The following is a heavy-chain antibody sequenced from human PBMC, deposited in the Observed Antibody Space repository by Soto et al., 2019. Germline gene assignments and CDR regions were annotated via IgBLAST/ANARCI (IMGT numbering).Heavy chain of an antibody. V-gene: IGHV1-18*01. D-gene: IGHD3-22*01. CDR3: ARVEQTYYYDSSGYYYVY. Sequence: ASVKVSCKASGYTFTSYGISWVRQAPGQGLEWMGWISAYNGNTNYAQKLQGRVTMTTDTSTSTAYMELRSLRSDDTAVYYCARVEQTYYYDSSGYYYVYWGRGTLVTVS. CDR2: ISAYNGNT. CDR1: GYTFTSYG. J-gene: IGHJ4*02.